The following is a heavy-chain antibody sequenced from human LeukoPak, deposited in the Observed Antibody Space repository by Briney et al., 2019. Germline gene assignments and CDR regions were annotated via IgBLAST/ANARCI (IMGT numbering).Heavy chain of an antibody. D-gene: IGHD2-2*01. CDR2: ISAYDGNT. Sequence: VASVKVSCKASGYTFTSYGISWVRQAPGQGLEWMGWISAYDGNTNYAQKLQGRVTMTTDTSTSTAYMELRSLRSDDTAVYYCARYHRVPAALGPGFYYMDVWGKGTTVTVSS. CDR1: GYTFTSYG. J-gene: IGHJ6*03. CDR3: ARYHRVPAALGPGFYYMDV. V-gene: IGHV1-18*01.